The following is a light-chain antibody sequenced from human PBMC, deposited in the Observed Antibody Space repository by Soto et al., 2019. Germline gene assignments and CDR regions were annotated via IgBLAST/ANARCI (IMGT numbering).Light chain of an antibody. V-gene: IGLV2-14*01. J-gene: IGLJ1*01. CDR2: EVS. Sequence: QSVLTQPASVSGSPGQSITISCTGTSSDVGGYNYVSWYQQHPGKAPKLMIYEVSNRPSGVSNRFSGSKSGNTGSLTISWLQAEDEADYYCSSYTSSSTLFGTGTKLTVL. CDR3: SSYTSSSTL. CDR1: SSDVGGYNY.